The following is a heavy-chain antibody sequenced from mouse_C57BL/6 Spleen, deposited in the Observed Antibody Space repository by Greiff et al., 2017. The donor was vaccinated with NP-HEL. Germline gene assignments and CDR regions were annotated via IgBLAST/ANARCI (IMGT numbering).Heavy chain of an antibody. CDR3: ARAGITAGYYFDY. Sequence: QVQLKESGPELVKPGASVKISCTASGFAFSSSWMHWVKQRPGKGLEWIGRIYPGDGDTNYTGKFKGKATLTADKSSSTAYMQLSSLTSEDSAIYFCARAGITAGYYFDYWGQGTTLTVSS. J-gene: IGHJ2*01. CDR1: GFAFSSSW. D-gene: IGHD2-4*01. V-gene: IGHV1-82*01. CDR2: IYPGDGDT.